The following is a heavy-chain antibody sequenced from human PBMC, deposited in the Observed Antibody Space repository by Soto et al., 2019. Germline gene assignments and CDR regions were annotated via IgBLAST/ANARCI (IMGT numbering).Heavy chain of an antibody. V-gene: IGHV3-11*01. CDR1: GFTLSDYY. D-gene: IGHD2-15*01. Sequence: GGSLRLSCVASGFTLSDYYMSWIRQTPGKGLEWTSYISNNGRTMYYRDSVKGRFTISRDNTKKLLYLQMNGLRAEDTAVYYCARLPPPRCSGTFCSPYWGQGILVTVSS. J-gene: IGHJ4*02. CDR2: ISNNGRTM. CDR3: ARLPPPRCSGTFCSPY.